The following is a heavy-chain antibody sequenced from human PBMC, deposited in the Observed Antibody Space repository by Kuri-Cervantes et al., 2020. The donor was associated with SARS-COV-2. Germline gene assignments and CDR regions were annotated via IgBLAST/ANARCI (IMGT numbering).Heavy chain of an antibody. V-gene: IGHV1-69*13. CDR3: ARNPHSLTSYYYYYMDV. Sequence: SVKFSCKASAGTFRSYAISWVRQAPGQGLERMGGIIPIFGTANYAQKFQGRVTITADESTSTAYMELSSLRSEDTAVYYCARNPHSLTSYYYYYMDVRGKGTTVTVS. J-gene: IGHJ6*03. D-gene: IGHD4/OR15-4a*01. CDR1: AGTFRSYA. CDR2: IIPIFGTA.